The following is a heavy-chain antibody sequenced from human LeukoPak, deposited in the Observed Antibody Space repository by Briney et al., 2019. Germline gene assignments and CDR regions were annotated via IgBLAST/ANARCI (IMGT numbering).Heavy chain of an antibody. Sequence: GGSLRLPCAASGFTFSDYYMSSIRQAPGKGLEWVSYISSSGSTIYYADSVKGRFTISRDNAKNSLSLQVSRLRAEDTAVYYCVKSSTNYGGWFDSWGQGTLVTVSS. J-gene: IGHJ5*01. CDR3: VKSSTNYGGWFDS. CDR1: GFTFSDYY. D-gene: IGHD4/OR15-4a*01. CDR2: ISSSGSTI. V-gene: IGHV3-11*04.